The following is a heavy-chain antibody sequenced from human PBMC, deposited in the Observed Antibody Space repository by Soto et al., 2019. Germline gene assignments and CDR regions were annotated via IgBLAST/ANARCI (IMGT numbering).Heavy chain of an antibody. J-gene: IGHJ5*02. CDR1: GASIRGSNG. V-gene: IGHV4-4*02. Sequence: QLQLQESGPGPATPSGGTLSLTSAGSGASIRGSNGWSWVRQAPGKGLAWIGELWPSRGANYNPSLQDRVTISVDKSNNRPSLKLTSMTAADTAIYYCARCLHCSNGGHFDPWGQGTLVTVSS. D-gene: IGHD2-8*01. CDR2: LWPSRGA. CDR3: ARCLHCSNGGHFDP.